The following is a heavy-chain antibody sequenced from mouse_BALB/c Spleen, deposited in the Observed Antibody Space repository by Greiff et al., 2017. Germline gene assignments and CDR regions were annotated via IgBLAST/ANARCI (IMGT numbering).Heavy chain of an antibody. V-gene: IGHV5-6-4*01. D-gene: IGHD4-1*01. Sequence: EVKLMESGGGLVKPGGSLKLSCAASGFTFSSYTMSWVRQTPEQRLEWVATISSGGSYTYYPDSVKGRFTISRDNAKNTLYLQMSSLKSEDTAMYYCTTELGPAYWGQGTLVTVSA. CDR2: ISSGGSYT. CDR1: GFTFSSYT. J-gene: IGHJ3*01. CDR3: TTELGPAY.